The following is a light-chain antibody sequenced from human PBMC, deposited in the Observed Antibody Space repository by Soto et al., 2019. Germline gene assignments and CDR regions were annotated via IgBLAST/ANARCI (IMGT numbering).Light chain of an antibody. CDR2: EVN. J-gene: IGLJ1*01. CDR3: SSFTITYTRV. Sequence: QSLLTQPACVSVSPGQSITISCSGTSSDIGAYNYVSWYQQHPGKAPKVLIYEVNNRPSGVSDRFSGSKSDNTASLTISGLQAEDEADYYCSSFTITYTRVFGTGTKVTVL. V-gene: IGLV2-14*01. CDR1: SSDIGAYNY.